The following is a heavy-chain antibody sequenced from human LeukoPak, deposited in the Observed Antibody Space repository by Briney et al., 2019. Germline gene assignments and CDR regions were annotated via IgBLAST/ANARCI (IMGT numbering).Heavy chain of an antibody. CDR2: MNPNSGNT. V-gene: IGHV1-8*01. D-gene: IGHD6-13*01. J-gene: IGHJ6*03. CDR1: GYTFTSYD. Sequence: ASVKVSCKASGYTFTSYDINWVRQATGQGLEWMGWMNPNSGNTGYAQKLQGRVTMTIDTSTSTGYMELRSLRSDDTAVYYCASSKWSAGGDYYHYMDVWGKGTTVTVSS. CDR3: ASSKWSAGGDYYHYMDV.